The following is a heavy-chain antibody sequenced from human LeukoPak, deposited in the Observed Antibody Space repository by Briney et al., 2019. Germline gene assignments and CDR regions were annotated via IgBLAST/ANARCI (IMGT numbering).Heavy chain of an antibody. Sequence: ASVKVSCKASGYTFTGYYLHWVRQAPGQGLEWMGWINPISGVTGSAQKFQGRVTMTRDKSISTVYMELSRLTSADTAIYFCARVGSSGWYHWFDPWGQGTLVTVSS. CDR1: GYTFTGYY. D-gene: IGHD6-13*01. J-gene: IGHJ5*02. CDR2: INPISGVT. V-gene: IGHV1-2*02. CDR3: ARVGSSGWYHWFDP.